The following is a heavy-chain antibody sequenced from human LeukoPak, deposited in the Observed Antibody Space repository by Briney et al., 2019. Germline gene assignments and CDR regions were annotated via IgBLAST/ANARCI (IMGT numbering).Heavy chain of an antibody. J-gene: IGHJ4*02. CDR2: IYYSGST. D-gene: IGHD3-10*01. CDR1: GGSISSSSYY. V-gene: IGHV4-39*01. CDR3: ARHGAGSGSYYFSPFDY. Sequence: SETLSLTCTVSGGSISSSSYYWGWIRQPPGKGLEWIGSIYYSGSTYYNPSLKSRVTISVDTSKNQFSLKLSSVTAADTAVYYCARHGAGSGSYYFSPFDYWGQGTLVTVSS.